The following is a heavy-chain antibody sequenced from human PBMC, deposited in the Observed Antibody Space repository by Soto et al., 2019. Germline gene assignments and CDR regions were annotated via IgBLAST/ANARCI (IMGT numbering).Heavy chain of an antibody. V-gene: IGHV1-2*02. CDR3: ARRLGGGGDYFYGMDV. J-gene: IGHJ6*02. CDR1: GYTFNEYY. CDR2: TNPNSGGT. Sequence: QVQLVQSGAEVKKPGASVKVSCKTSGYTFNEYYIHWMRQVPGQGLEWMGWTNPNSGGTKFAKKFQGRITGTRDTSPSTVYMELSRLRSDDTAVYYCARRLGGGGDYFYGMDVWGQGTAVTVS. D-gene: IGHD3-10*01.